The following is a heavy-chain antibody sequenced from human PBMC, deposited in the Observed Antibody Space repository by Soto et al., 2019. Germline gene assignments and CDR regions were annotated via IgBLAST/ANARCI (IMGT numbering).Heavy chain of an antibody. V-gene: IGHV3-21*01. CDR3: ARGPSYYGSGSYYYFDY. CDR1: GFTFSISS. CDR2: ISGTSDYI. D-gene: IGHD3-10*01. J-gene: IGHJ4*02. Sequence: EVQLVESGGGLVKPGGSLRLSCAASGFTFSISSMNWVRQAPGKGLEWVSSISGTSDYISYADSVKGRFTSSRDNAKNSLYLQMNSLRAEDTGVYFCARGPSYYGSGSYYYFDYWGQGALVTVSS.